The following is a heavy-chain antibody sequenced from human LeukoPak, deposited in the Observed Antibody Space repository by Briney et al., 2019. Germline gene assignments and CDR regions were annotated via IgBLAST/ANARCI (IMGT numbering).Heavy chain of an antibody. D-gene: IGHD3-22*01. CDR2: LIPLFGTA. V-gene: IGHV1-69*13. CDR1: VGTFSSYA. Sequence: ASVKVSCKASVGTFSSYAINWVRQAPGHGLEWMGGLIPLFGTANYAQKFQGRGSITPDESTSTAYMELSSLRSEDKAVYYCATVGDGRSGYYWFAYWGQGTLVTVSS. CDR3: ATVGDGRSGYYWFAY. J-gene: IGHJ4*02.